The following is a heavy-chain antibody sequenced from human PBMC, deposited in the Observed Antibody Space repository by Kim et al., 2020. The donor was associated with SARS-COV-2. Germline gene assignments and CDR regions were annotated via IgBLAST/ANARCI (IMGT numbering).Heavy chain of an antibody. D-gene: IGHD6-13*01. CDR2: INHSGST. CDR3: ARVMWSSWYPSWFDP. V-gene: IGHV4-34*01. J-gene: IGHJ5*02. Sequence: SETLSLTCAVYGGSFSGYYWSWIRQPPGKGLEWIGEINHSGSTNYNPSLKSRVTISVDTSKNQFSLKLSSVTAADTAVYYCARVMWSSWYPSWFDPWGQGTLVTVSS. CDR1: GGSFSGYY.